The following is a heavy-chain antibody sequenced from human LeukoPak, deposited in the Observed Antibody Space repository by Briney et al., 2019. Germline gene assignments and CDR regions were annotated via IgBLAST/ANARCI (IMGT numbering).Heavy chain of an antibody. D-gene: IGHD3-10*01. J-gene: IGHJ4*02. Sequence: SVKVSCKASGGTFSSYAISWVRQAPGQGLEWLGGIIPIFGTANYAQKFQGRVTMTRNTSISTAYMELSSLRSEDTAAYYCTVNYGSGDYWGQGTLVTVSS. CDR3: TVNYGSGDY. V-gene: IGHV1-69*05. CDR2: IIPIFGTA. CDR1: GGTFSSYA.